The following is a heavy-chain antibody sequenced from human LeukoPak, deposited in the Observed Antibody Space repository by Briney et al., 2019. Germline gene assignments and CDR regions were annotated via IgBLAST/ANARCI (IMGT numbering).Heavy chain of an antibody. V-gene: IGHV3-30-3*01. D-gene: IGHD3-10*01. J-gene: IGHJ4*02. CDR3: ARVRTGNYYGSGSHPNYFDY. CDR1: GFTFSNFA. CDR2: ISYDGSNK. Sequence: GGSLRLSCAASGFTFSNFAMHWVRQAPGKGLEWVAVISYDGSNKYYADSVKGRFTISRDNAKNSLYLQMNSLRAEDTAVYYCARVRTGNYYGSGSHPNYFDYWGQGTLVTVSS.